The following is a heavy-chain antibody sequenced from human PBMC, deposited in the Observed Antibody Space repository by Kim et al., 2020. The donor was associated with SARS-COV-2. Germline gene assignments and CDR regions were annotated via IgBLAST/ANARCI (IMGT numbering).Heavy chain of an antibody. CDR2: IGGSGGSI. Sequence: GGSLRLSCAASGFTFSSSAMNWVRQAPGKGLEWVATIGGSGGSIHYADSVKGRFSISRDNSNNMVNLQLDSLRADDTAIYYCEKPLRGYFYYGMDVWGQGTTVAVSS. V-gene: IGHV3-23*01. CDR3: EKPLRGYFYYGMDV. CDR1: GFTFSSSA. J-gene: IGHJ6*02.